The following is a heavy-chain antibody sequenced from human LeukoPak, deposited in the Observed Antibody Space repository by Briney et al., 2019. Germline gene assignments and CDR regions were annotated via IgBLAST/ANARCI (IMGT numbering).Heavy chain of an antibody. CDR3: ARGGASPPGYSSGWYGSYYYGMDV. CDR2: IYHSGST. D-gene: IGHD6-19*01. Sequence: SQTLSLTCAVSGGSISSGGYSWSWIRQPPGKGLEWIGYIYHSGSTYYNPSLKSRVTISVDRSKNQFSLKLSSVTAADTAVYYCARGGASPPGYSSGWYGSYYYGMDVWGQGTTVTVSS. CDR1: GGSISSGGYS. J-gene: IGHJ6*02. V-gene: IGHV4-30-2*01.